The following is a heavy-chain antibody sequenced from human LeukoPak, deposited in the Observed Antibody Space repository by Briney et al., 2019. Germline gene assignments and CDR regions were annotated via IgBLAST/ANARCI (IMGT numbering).Heavy chain of an antibody. Sequence: GGSLRLSCAASGFTFSSFSMNWVRQAPGKGLECVSYISGSSSTIYYADSVKGRFTISRDNAKNSLYLQMNSLRDEDTAVYYCARSLLLGTSVDYWGQGTLVTVSS. CDR1: GFTFSSFS. D-gene: IGHD3-22*01. CDR2: ISGSSSTI. J-gene: IGHJ4*02. CDR3: ARSLLLGTSVDY. V-gene: IGHV3-48*02.